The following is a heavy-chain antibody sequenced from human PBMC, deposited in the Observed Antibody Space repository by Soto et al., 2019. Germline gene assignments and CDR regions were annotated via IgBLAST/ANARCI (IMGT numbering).Heavy chain of an antibody. CDR3: ARGRITMVRGVKPMHFDY. Sequence: SGKVSCKASGGTFISYGISWVRQAPGQGLEWMGGIIPIFGTANYAQKFQGRVTMTRDTSISTAYMELSRLRSDDTAVYYCARGRITMVRGVKPMHFDYWGQGTLVTVSS. CDR2: IIPIFGTA. CDR1: GGTFISYG. V-gene: IGHV1-69*05. D-gene: IGHD3-10*01. J-gene: IGHJ4*02.